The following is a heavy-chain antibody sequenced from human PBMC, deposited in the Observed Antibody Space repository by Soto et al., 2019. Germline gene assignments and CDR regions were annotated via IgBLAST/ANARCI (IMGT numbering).Heavy chain of an antibody. CDR3: ARIGYGYSCGQGIDY. CDR2: ISHDGSNT. J-gene: IGHJ4*02. D-gene: IGHD5-18*01. CDR1: GFTFSVYS. V-gene: IGHV3-30-3*01. Sequence: QGQLMESGGGVVQPGRSLRLSCAASGFTFSVYSMHWVRQAPGKGLDWVAVISHDGSNTYYADSVKGRFTISRDNSKNTLFLQMNSLGPEDTAVYYCARIGYGYSCGQGIDYWGQGTLVTVSS.